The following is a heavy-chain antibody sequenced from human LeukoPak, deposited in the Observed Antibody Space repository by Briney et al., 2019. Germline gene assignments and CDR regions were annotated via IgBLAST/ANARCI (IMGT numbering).Heavy chain of an antibody. CDR3: ARQAGTRYDILTGYYNWFDP. J-gene: IGHJ5*02. CDR2: IYPGDSDT. V-gene: IGHV5-51*01. D-gene: IGHD3-9*01. Sequence: GESLKISCKGSGYSFTSYWIGWVRQMPGKGLEWMGIIYPGDSDTRYSPSFQGQVTISADKSISPAYLQWSSLKASDTAMYYCARQAGTRYDILTGYYNWFDPWGQGTLVTVSS. CDR1: GYSFTSYW.